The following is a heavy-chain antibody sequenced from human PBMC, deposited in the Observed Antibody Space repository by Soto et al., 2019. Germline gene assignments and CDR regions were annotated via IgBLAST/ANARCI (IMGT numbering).Heavy chain of an antibody. CDR1: GFIFSNYA. J-gene: IGHJ4*02. CDR3: AKGSHSDRLTAYRAFDF. CDR2: ISGGGGGT. Sequence: EVQLLESGGGLVQPGGSLRLSCSASGFIFSNYAMSWIRQAPGKGLEWVSSISGGGGGTHYADSVKGRFTISRDNSKSTLHLHTNRLSTEETAVYECAKGSHSDRLTAYRAFDFWGQGTLVTVAS. V-gene: IGHV3-23*01. D-gene: IGHD3-9*01.